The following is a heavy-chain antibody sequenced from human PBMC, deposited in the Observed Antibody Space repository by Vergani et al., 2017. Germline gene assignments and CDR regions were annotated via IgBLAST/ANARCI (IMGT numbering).Heavy chain of an antibody. D-gene: IGHD2-2*01. CDR2: IIPIFDTA. CDR3: ARDRDCRTTSCYADWFDP. Sequence: QVQLVQSGAEVKKPGSSVKVSCKASGGTFSSYAISWVRQAPGQGLEWMGRIIPIFDTANYAQKLQGRVTMTTDTSTSTAYMELRSLRSDDTAVYYCARDRDCRTTSCYADWFDPWGQGTLVTVSS. J-gene: IGHJ5*02. CDR1: GGTFSSYA. V-gene: IGHV1-69*05.